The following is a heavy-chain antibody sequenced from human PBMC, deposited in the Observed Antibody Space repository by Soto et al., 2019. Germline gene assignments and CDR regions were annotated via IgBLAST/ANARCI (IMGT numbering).Heavy chain of an antibody. CDR3: AKDHGMDV. CDR2: ISGSGGST. CDR1: GFTFSDYA. Sequence: GGSLRLSCVASGFTFSDYAMAWGRQSPGKGLEWVSSISGSGGSTYYADSVKGRFTISRDNSKNTVFLQMNSLRAEDTAVYYCAKDHGMDVWGQGATVTVSS. V-gene: IGHV3-23*01. J-gene: IGHJ6*02.